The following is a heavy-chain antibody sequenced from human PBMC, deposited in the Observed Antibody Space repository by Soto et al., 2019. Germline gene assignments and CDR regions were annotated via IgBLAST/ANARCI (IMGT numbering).Heavy chain of an antibody. V-gene: IGHV3-23*01. CDR3: AKDVSYGGNSEAFDI. D-gene: IGHD2-21*02. CDR1: GFTFNNYG. CDR2: IFGSGSST. Sequence: EVQLLESGGGLVQPGGSLRLSCVASGFTFNNYGMRWVRQAPGKGLEWVSSIFGSGSSTYHGDSVKGRFSISRDNSKNTLFLQMNSLRAEDTAVYYCAKDVSYGGNSEAFDIWGQGTMVTVSS. J-gene: IGHJ3*02.